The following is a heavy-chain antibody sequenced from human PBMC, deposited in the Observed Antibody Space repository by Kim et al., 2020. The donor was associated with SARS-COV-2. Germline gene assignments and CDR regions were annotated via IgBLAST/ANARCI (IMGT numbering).Heavy chain of an antibody. D-gene: IGHD3-10*01. CDR3: ARVVAPTYYYGSGSGPMDY. CDR1: GGTFSSYA. J-gene: IGHJ4*02. Sequence: SVKVSCKASGGTFSSYAISWVRQAPGQGLEWMGGIIPIFGTANYAQKFQGRVTITADESTSTAYMELSSLRSEDTAVYYCARVVAPTYYYGSGSGPMDYWGQGTLVTISS. CDR2: IIPIFGTA. V-gene: IGHV1-69*13.